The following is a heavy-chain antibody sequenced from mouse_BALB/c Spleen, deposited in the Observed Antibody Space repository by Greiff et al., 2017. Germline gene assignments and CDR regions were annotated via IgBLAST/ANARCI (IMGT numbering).Heavy chain of an antibody. V-gene: IGHV5-15*02. Sequence: EVKVVESGGGLVQPGGSRKLSCAASGFTFSDYGMAWVRQAPGKGPEWVAFISNLAYSIYYADTVTGRFTISRENAKNTLYLEMSSLRSEDTAMYYCARETQYYFDYWGQGTTLTVSS. J-gene: IGHJ2*01. CDR3: ARETQYYFDY. CDR2: ISNLAYSI. CDR1: GFTFSDYG. D-gene: IGHD3-1*01.